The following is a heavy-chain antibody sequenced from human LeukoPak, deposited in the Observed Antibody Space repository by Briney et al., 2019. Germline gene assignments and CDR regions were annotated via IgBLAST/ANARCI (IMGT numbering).Heavy chain of an antibody. CDR3: ARTARLLDY. J-gene: IGHJ4*02. CDR1: GFTFSNYG. V-gene: IGHV3-30*03. Sequence: GGSLRLSCAASGFTFSNYGMHWVRQTPGKGLEWVAVISYHGSNQYYIDSVKGRFTISRDNSKNTLYPQMNNLRADDTAVYYRARTARLLDYWGQGTLVTVSS. CDR2: ISYHGSNQ.